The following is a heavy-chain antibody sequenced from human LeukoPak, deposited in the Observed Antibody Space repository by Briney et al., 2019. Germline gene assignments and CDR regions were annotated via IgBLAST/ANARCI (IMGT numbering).Heavy chain of an antibody. CDR1: GASISSGSDY. CDR2: VHTSGNP. Sequence: SETLSLTCSVSGASISSGSDYWSWIRQPAGKALEWIGRVHTSGNPNYNPSLESRVSISIDRSKNQFSLELNSVTPEDTAVYYCARVDRAISITGTLRDWGRGTLVTVSS. V-gene: IGHV4-61*02. D-gene: IGHD1-7*01. J-gene: IGHJ4*02. CDR3: ARVDRAISITGTLRD.